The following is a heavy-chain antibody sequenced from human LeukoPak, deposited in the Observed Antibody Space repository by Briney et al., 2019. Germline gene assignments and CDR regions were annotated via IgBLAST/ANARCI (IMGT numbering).Heavy chain of an antibody. J-gene: IGHJ4*02. CDR3: ARGTHGDYTDY. CDR2: IYQTGSA. D-gene: IGHD4-17*01. CDR1: GDSISSGGYS. Sequence: SQTLSLTCTVSGDSISSGGYSWSWIRQPPGKGLEWIGYIYQTGSAYYNPPLKSRVTMSLDKSKNQFSLKPYSVTAADTAVYYCARGTHGDYTDYWGQGTLVTVSS. V-gene: IGHV4-30-2*01.